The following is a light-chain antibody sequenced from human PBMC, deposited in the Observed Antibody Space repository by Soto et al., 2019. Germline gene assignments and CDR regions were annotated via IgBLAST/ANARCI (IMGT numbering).Light chain of an antibody. CDR2: EVS. CDR3: SSYTSRSTWV. Sequence: QSALTQPASESGSPGQSITISCTGTSSDVGGYKFVSWYQQHPGKAPKLMIYEVSNRPSGVSNRFSGSKSGNTASLTISGLQAEDEADYYCSSYTSRSTWVFGGGTQLTVL. J-gene: IGLJ7*01. CDR1: SSDVGGYKF. V-gene: IGLV2-14*01.